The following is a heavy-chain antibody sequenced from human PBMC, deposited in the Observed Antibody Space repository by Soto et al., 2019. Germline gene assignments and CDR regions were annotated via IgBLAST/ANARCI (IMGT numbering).Heavy chain of an antibody. D-gene: IGHD1-26*01. CDR1: GFTFSTYT. CDR3: AREDGVVGSSSAFDH. J-gene: IGHJ4*02. CDR2: INGRSNYV. Sequence: EVQMVESGGGLVKPGGSLRLSCVFSGFTFSTYTMNWVRQAPGKGLEWVSSINGRSNYVYYADSVKGRFTISRDNAKNSLYLQMYRLRAEDTAIYYCAREDGVVGSSSAFDHWGLGTLVTVSS. V-gene: IGHV3-21*01.